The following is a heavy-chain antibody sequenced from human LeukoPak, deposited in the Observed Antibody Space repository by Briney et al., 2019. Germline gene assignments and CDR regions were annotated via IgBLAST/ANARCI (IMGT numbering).Heavy chain of an antibody. J-gene: IGHJ5*02. CDR3: AREISQYCSSTSCQSARINWFDP. CDR2: IYTSGST. Sequence: PSETLSLTCTVSGGSISSYYWSWIRQPAGKGLEWIGRIYTSGSTNYNPSLKSRVTISVDTSKNQFSLKLSSVTAADTAVYYCAREISQYCSSTSCQSARINWFDPWGQGTLVTVSS. V-gene: IGHV4-4*07. CDR1: GGSISSYY. D-gene: IGHD2-2*01.